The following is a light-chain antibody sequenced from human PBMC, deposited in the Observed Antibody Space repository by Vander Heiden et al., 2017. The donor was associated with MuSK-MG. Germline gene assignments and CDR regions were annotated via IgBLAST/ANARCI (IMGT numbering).Light chain of an antibody. Sequence: QPVLTQPPSASASLGASVTLTCTLSSGYSNYKVDWYQQRPGKGPRFVMRVGTGVRGGSKGDGIPDRFSVLGSGLNPSLKTKNIQEEDESDYYCCADSDSRSKFGVFGGGTKLTVL. CDR1: SGYSNYK. CDR2: VGTGVRGG. V-gene: IGLV9-49*01. CDR3: CADSDSRSKFGV. J-gene: IGLJ2*01.